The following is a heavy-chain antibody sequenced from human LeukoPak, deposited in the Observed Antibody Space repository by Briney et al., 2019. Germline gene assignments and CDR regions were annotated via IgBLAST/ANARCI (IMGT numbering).Heavy chain of an antibody. Sequence: SETLSLTCTVSGGSISSGSYYWSWIRQPAGKGLEWIGRIYTSGSTNYNPSLKSRVTMPVDTSKNQFSLKLSSVTAADTAVYYCARAGYCSGGSCYSFDYWGQGTLVTVSS. V-gene: IGHV4-61*02. J-gene: IGHJ4*02. CDR3: ARAGYCSGGSCYSFDY. CDR1: GGSISSGSYY. CDR2: IYTSGST. D-gene: IGHD2-15*01.